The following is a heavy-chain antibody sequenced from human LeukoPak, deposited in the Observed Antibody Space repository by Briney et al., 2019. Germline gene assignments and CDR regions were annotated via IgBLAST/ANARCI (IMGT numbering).Heavy chain of an antibody. Sequence: QPGGSLRLSCAASGFTFSSYSMNWVRQAPGKGLEWVSYISSGSSAIYYADSVKGRFTISRDNARNSLYLQMNSLRAEDTALYYCARDAAWPPQDLDYWGQGTLVTVSS. J-gene: IGHJ4*02. CDR3: ARDAAWPPQDLDY. V-gene: IGHV3-48*01. CDR1: GFTFSSYS. CDR2: ISSGSSAI. D-gene: IGHD2-15*01.